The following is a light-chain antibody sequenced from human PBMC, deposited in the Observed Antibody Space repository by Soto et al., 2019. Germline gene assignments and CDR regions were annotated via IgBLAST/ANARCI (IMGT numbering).Light chain of an antibody. CDR1: QGVLYSSNNKNY. CDR2: WAS. V-gene: IGKV4-1*01. CDR3: QQYFSFPWT. J-gene: IGKJ1*01. Sequence: DIVMTQSPDSLAVSLGERATINCKSSQGVLYSSNNKNYLAWYQQRPGQPPNLLIYWASTRESGVPDRFSGSGSGTDFTLTISSLQAEDVAIYYCQQYFSFPWTFGQGTKVEIK.